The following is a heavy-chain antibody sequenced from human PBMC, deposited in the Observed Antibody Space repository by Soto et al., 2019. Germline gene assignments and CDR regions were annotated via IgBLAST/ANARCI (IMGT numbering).Heavy chain of an antibody. CDR3: ASLAVHSSGWPLTQRDAFDI. CDR2: INPSGGST. J-gene: IGHJ3*02. Sequence: GASVKVSCKASGYTFTSYYMHWVRQAPGQGLEWKGIINPSGGSTSYAQKFQGRVTMTRDTSTSTVYMELSSLRSEDTAVYYCASLAVHSSGWPLTQRDAFDIWGQGTMVTVSS. CDR1: GYTFTSYY. D-gene: IGHD6-25*01. V-gene: IGHV1-46*01.